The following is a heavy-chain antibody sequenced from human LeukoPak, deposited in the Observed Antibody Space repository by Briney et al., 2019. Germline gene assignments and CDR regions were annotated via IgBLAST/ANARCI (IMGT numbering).Heavy chain of an antibody. V-gene: IGHV1-2*02. CDR2: INPKSGGT. CDR1: GYTFTDDY. Sequence: ASVKVSCKASGYTFTDDYIQWGRQAPGQGLEWMGWINPKSGGTNSAQKFQGRVTMTRDTSVSTAYMELSRLRSDDTAVYYCARDHCTSSGCYEYYYYGMDVWGQGTTVTDSS. J-gene: IGHJ6*02. D-gene: IGHD2-2*01. CDR3: ARDHCTSSGCYEYYYYGMDV.